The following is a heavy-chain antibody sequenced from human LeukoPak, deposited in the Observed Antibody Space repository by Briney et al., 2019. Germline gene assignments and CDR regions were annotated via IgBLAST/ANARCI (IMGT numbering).Heavy chain of an antibody. V-gene: IGHV3-9*01. CDR1: GFTFDGYA. D-gene: IGHD6-13*01. CDR2: ISWNSGSI. J-gene: IGHJ4*02. CDR3: AKEKNRYSSSWYYFDY. Sequence: GGSLRLTCAASGFTFDGYAMHWVRQAPGKGLEWVSGISWNSGSIGYADSVKGRFTISRDNAKNSLYLQMNSLRAEDTALYYCAKEKNRYSSSWYYFDYWGQGTLVTVSS.